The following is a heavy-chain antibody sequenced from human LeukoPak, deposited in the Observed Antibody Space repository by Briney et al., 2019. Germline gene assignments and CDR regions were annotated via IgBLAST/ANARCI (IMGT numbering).Heavy chain of an antibody. CDR1: VGSISSYY. Sequence: PSETLSLTCTVSVGSISSYYWSWIRQPAGKGLEWIGRIYTTGSTNYNPSLKSRVTMSVDTSKNQFSLNLGSVSAADTAVYYCARDRTYGGNSGFDYWGQGTLVTVSS. D-gene: IGHD4-23*01. V-gene: IGHV4-4*07. CDR2: IYTTGST. J-gene: IGHJ4*02. CDR3: ARDRTYGGNSGFDY.